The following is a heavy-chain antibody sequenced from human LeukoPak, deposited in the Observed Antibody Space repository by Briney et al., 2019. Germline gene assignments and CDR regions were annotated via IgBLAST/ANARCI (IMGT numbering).Heavy chain of an antibody. D-gene: IGHD3-3*01. CDR1: GFTVSSNY. V-gene: IGHV3-30-3*01. CDR3: ARDSAAYYDFWSGYLDY. Sequence: GGSLRLSCAASGFTVSSNYMSWVRQAPGKGLEWVAVISYDGSNKYYADSVKGRFTISRDNSKNTLYLQMNSLRAEDTAVYYCARDSAAYYDFWSGYLDYWGQGTLVTVSS. CDR2: ISYDGSNK. J-gene: IGHJ4*02.